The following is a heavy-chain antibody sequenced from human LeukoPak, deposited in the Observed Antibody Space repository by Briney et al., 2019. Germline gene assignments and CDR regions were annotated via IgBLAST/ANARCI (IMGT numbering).Heavy chain of an antibody. D-gene: IGHD2-15*01. CDR3: DRGRGYCSGGSGYADY. V-gene: IGHV4-30-2*01. J-gene: IGHJ4*01. CDR2: IYHSGST. Sequence: SETLSLTCAVSGGSISSGGYSWSWIPQPPGKGLEWIGYIYHSGSTYYTPSLKSRVTISVDRSKIQFSLKLSSVTAADTAVYYCDRGRGYCSGGSGYADYWGQGTLVTVSS. CDR1: GGSISSGGYS.